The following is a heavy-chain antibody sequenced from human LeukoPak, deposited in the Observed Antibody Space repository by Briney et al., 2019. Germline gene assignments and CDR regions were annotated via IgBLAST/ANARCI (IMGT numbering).Heavy chain of an antibody. CDR1: GESISSTNW. CDR2: IYHSGST. CDR3: ARRARIAARRGAFDI. J-gene: IGHJ3*02. D-gene: IGHD6-6*01. V-gene: IGHV4-4*02. Sequence: SETLSLTCAVSGESISSTNWWSWVRQAPGKGLEWIGEIYHSGSTNYNPSLKSRVTISVDTSKNQFSLKLSSVTAADTAVYYCARRARIAARRGAFDIWGQGTMVTVSS.